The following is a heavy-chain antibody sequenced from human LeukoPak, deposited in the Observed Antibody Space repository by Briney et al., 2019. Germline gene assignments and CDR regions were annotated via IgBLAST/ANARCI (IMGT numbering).Heavy chain of an antibody. V-gene: IGHV3-53*04. J-gene: IGHJ4*02. CDR3: ATWRPTWYGEDY. CDR2: IYGGGGT. CDR1: GITVTNNY. D-gene: IGHD3-10*01. Sequence: PGGSLRLSWAISGITVTNNYMAWVRQAPGKGLEWVSVIYGGGGTYYGPSARGRFTIPRHNSQTTLYLQMNSLRAAHTAVYYCATWRPTWYGEDYWGQGTLVTVSP.